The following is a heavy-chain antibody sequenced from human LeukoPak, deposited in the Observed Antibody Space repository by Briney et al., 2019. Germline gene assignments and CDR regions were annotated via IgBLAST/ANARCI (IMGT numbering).Heavy chain of an antibody. CDR2: ISWDGSVT. CDR3: AKSRSGSNWVFDY. CDR1: GFKFDDYT. Sequence: PGGSLRLSCAASGFKFDDYTMHWVRQPPGKGLEWVSLISWDGSVTYYADSVKGRFTISRDNSKNSLYLQMNSLRTEDTALYYCAKSRSGSNWVFDYWGQGTLVTVSS. J-gene: IGHJ4*02. V-gene: IGHV3-43*01. D-gene: IGHD7-27*01.